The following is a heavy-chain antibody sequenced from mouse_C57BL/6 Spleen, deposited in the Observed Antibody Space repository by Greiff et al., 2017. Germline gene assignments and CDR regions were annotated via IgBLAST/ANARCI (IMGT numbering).Heavy chain of an antibody. D-gene: IGHD1-1*01. Sequence: VQLQQPGAELVRPGSSVKLSCKASGYTFTSYWMDWVKQRPGQGLEWIGNIYPSDSETHYNQKFKDKATLTVDKSSSTAYMQLSSLTSEDSAVYYCARHPYYGSSIYWYFDVWGTGTTVTVSS. CDR1: GYTFTSYW. CDR2: IYPSDSET. V-gene: IGHV1-61*01. J-gene: IGHJ1*03. CDR3: ARHPYYGSSIYWYFDV.